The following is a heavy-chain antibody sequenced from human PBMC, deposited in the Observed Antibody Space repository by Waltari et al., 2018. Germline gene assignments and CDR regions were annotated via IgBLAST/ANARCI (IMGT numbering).Heavy chain of an antibody. V-gene: IGHV3-23*03. CDR2: IYSGGST. Sequence: EVKLLESGGGLVQHGGSMRLSCAASGFTFSSYAMSWVRQAPGKGLEWVSVIYSGGSTYYADSVKGRFTISRDNSKNTLYLQMNSLRAEDTAVYYCAKDPERVVAADFDYWGQGTLVTVSS. J-gene: IGHJ4*02. D-gene: IGHD2-15*01. CDR3: AKDPERVVAADFDY. CDR1: GFTFSSYA.